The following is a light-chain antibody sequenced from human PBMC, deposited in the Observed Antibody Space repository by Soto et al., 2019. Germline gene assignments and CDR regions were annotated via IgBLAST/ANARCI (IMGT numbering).Light chain of an antibody. J-gene: IGLJ2*01. CDR1: SSDVGSYNL. V-gene: IGLV2-23*01. CDR3: CSYAGSHVV. Sequence: QPVLTQPASVSGSPGQSITISCTGTSSDVGSYNLVSWYQQHPGKAPKLMIYEGSKRPSGVSNRFSGSKSGNTASLTISGLQAEDEADYYCCSYAGSHVVFGGGTQLTVL. CDR2: EGS.